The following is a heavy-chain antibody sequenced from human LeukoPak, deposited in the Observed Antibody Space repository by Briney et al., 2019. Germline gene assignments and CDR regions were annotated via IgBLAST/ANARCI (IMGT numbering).Heavy chain of an antibody. Sequence: GGSLRLSCAASGFTFSDYYMSWIRQAPGEGPEWVSYISSSGSTIYYADSVKGRFTISRDNAKNSLYLQMNSLRAEDTAVYYCARDPAGPRYYYYGMDVWGQGTTVTVSS. J-gene: IGHJ6*02. CDR2: ISSSGSTI. V-gene: IGHV3-11*01. CDR1: GFTFSDYY. CDR3: ARDPAGPRYYYYGMDV.